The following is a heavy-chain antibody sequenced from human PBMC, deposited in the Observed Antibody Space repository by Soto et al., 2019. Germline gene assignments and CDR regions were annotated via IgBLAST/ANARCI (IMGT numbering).Heavy chain of an antibody. D-gene: IGHD1-26*01. Sequence: WVRQSPGKGLEWVSSISSSSSYIYYADSVKGRFTISRDNAKNSLYLQMNSLRAEDTAVYYCAREGGMDPYYYYGMDVWGQGTTVTVSS. CDR2: ISSSSSYI. CDR3: AREGGMDPYYYYGMDV. J-gene: IGHJ6*02. V-gene: IGHV3-21*01.